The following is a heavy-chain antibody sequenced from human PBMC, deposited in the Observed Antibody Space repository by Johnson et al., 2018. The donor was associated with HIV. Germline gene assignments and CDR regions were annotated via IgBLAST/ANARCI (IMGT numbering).Heavy chain of an antibody. V-gene: IGHV3-30*03. CDR2: ISYDGSNK. CDR3: ARDGSSSSWNAFDI. J-gene: IGHJ3*02. D-gene: IGHD6-6*01. Sequence: QVQLVESGGGVVRPGGSLRLSCAASGFTFSDYYMSWIRQAPGEGLEWVAVISYDGSNKYYADSVKGRFTISRDNSKNTLYLQMNRRRAEDTAVYYCARDGSSSSWNAFDIWGQGTMVTVSS. CDR1: GFTFSDYY.